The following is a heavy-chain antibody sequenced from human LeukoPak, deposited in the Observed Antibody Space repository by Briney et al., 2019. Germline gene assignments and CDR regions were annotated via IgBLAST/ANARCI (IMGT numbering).Heavy chain of an antibody. CDR3: ARGVGGETTVTIFDY. V-gene: IGHV4-30-2*01. Sequence: SETLSLTCAVSGGSISSGGYSWSWIRQPPGKGLEWIGYIYHSGSTYYNPSLKSRVTISVDRSKNQFSLKLSSVTAADTAVYYCARGVGGETTVTIFDYWGQGTLVTVSS. CDR1: GGSISSGGYS. CDR2: IYHSGST. J-gene: IGHJ4*02. D-gene: IGHD4-17*01.